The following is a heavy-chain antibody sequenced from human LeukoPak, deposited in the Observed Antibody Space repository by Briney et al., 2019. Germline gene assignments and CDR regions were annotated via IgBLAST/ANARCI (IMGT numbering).Heavy chain of an antibody. CDR2: INPSGGSP. CDR3: ARGTPLFDY. Sequence: ASVKVSCKASGYRFTSYYIHWVRQAPGRGLEWMGIINPSGGSPTYAQKFQGRVTMTGDTSTSTVYMELSSLRSEDTALYYCARGTPLFDYWGQGTLVTVSS. V-gene: IGHV1-46*01. J-gene: IGHJ4*02. CDR1: GYRFTSYY. D-gene: IGHD2-2*01.